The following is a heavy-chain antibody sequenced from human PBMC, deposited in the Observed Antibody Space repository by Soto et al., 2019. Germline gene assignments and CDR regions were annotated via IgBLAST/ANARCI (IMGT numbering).Heavy chain of an antibody. Sequence: SETLSLTCGVSGGCLSVATYSWNCSRQPPGKGLEWIGYISPSGTTYYNPSLKSRVTISIDVSKNHFSLSLRSLTAADTAVYYSARSREFDYWSQGTLVTVSS. V-gene: IGHV4-30-2*01. J-gene: IGHJ4*02. CDR1: GGCLSVATYS. CDR3: ARSREFDY. CDR2: ISPSGTT.